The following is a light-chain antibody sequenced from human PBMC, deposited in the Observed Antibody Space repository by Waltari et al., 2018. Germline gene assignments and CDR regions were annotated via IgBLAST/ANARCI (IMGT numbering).Light chain of an antibody. CDR3: QHYYNSLFT. Sequence: DIVLTQSPDSLAVSLGERATINCKSSQSVFFRPNSKNYLAWFQQKPGQAPKLLISWSSTRESGVPARFSGRGSGTDFTLTISCLQAGDVSLYYCQHYYNSLFTFGGWTKVEIK. CDR1: QSVFFRPNSKNY. CDR2: WSS. J-gene: IGKJ4*01. V-gene: IGKV4-1*01.